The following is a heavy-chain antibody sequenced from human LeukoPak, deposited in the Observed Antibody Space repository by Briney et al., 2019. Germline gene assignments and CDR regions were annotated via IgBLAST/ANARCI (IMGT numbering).Heavy chain of an antibody. CDR1: GFTFNDYG. D-gene: IGHD3-22*01. V-gene: IGHV3-20*04. CDR2: ITWNGGST. Sequence: GGSLRLSCAASGFTFNDYGMSWVRQAPGKGLEWVSGITWNGGSTSYADSVKGRFTISRDNAKNSLYLQMNSLRVDDTALYYCARAGSSGYSELYYFDSWGQGTLVTVPS. CDR3: ARAGSSGYSELYYFDS. J-gene: IGHJ4*02.